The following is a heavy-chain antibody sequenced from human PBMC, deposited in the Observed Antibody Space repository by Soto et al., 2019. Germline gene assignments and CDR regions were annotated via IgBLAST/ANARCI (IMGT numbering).Heavy chain of an antibody. CDR3: ARHPRFGVVTKPYYFDY. J-gene: IGHJ4*02. CDR1: GFTFSSYS. Sequence: EVQLVESGGGLVKPGGSLRLSCAASGFTFSSYSMNWVRQAPGKGLEWVSSISSSSSYIYYADSVKGRFTISRDNAKNSLYLQMNSLRAEDTAVYYCARHPRFGVVTKPYYFDYWGQGTLVTVSS. V-gene: IGHV3-21*01. CDR2: ISSSSSYI. D-gene: IGHD3-3*01.